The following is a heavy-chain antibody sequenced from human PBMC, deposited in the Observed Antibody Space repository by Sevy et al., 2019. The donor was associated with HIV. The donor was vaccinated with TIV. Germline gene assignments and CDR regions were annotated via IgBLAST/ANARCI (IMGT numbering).Heavy chain of an antibody. CDR3: FGGTN. CDR2: IKKDGSQK. Sequence: GGSRRLSCTDSGLTFSNYWMHWVRQAPGKGLEWVASIKKDGSQKDYVDSVKGRFIISRDNAKSSVYLQMNSLRDEDAAVYYCFGGTNWGQGTLVTVSS. J-gene: IGHJ4*02. CDR1: GLTFSNYW. V-gene: IGHV3-7*03. D-gene: IGHD3-16*01.